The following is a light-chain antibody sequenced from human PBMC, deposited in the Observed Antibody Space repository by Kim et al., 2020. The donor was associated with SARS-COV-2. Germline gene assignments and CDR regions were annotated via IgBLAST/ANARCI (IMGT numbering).Light chain of an antibody. V-gene: IGLV6-57*03. CDR2: EDD. CDR1: SRNIASYS. CDR3: QSYDSSNSWV. Sequence: KTVTISCTRSSRNIASYSVQWYQLRPGSAPTTVIYEDDQRPSGAPDRFSGSIDSSSNSASLTISGLKTEDEADYYCQSYDSSNSWVFGGGTQLTVL. J-gene: IGLJ3*02.